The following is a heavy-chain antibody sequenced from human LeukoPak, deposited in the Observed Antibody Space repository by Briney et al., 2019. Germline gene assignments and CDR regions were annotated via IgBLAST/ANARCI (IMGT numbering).Heavy chain of an antibody. V-gene: IGHV3-9*01. J-gene: IGHJ4*01. CDR3: AKSDGGYGFDR. CDR1: GFTFDDYA. D-gene: IGHD4-17*01. Sequence: GGSLRLSCAASGFTFDDYAMHWVRQAPGKGLEWVSGISWNSGSIGYADSVKGRFTISRDNAKNSLYLQMNSLRAEDTALYYCAKSDGGYGFDRWGHGILVTVSS. CDR2: ISWNSGSI.